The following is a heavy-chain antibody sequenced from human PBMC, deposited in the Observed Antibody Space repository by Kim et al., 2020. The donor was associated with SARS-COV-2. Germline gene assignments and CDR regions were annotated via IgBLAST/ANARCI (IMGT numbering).Heavy chain of an antibody. V-gene: IGHV3-64*05. J-gene: IGHJ4*02. CDR3: VTRKYYNSGSYYEGAPFDF. CDR2: ISSDGGST. CDR1: GFTFSNYA. D-gene: IGHD3-10*01. Sequence: GGSLRLSCSASGFTFSNYAMHWVRQAPGKGLEYVSAISSDGGSTYYADSVKGRFTISRDNSKNMLYVQMSSLRVEDTAIYYCVTRKYYNSGSYYEGAPFDFGGQGTLVTVSS.